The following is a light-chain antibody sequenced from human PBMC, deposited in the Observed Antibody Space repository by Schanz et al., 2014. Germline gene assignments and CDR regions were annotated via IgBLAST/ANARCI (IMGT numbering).Light chain of an antibody. CDR2: GHT. CDR1: SSNIGAGYD. V-gene: IGLV1-40*01. J-gene: IGLJ3*02. Sequence: QSVLTQPPSVSGAPGQRVTVSCTGGSSNIGAGYDVHWYQQLPGTAPKLLISGHTKRPSGVPDRFSVSKSVTSVSLAITGLQPEDEADYYCQSYDNSLNRWVFGGGTKLTVL. CDR3: QSYDNSLNRWV.